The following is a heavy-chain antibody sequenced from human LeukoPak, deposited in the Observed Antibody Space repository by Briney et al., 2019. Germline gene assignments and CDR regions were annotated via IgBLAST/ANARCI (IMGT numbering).Heavy chain of an antibody. CDR3: ARGDSSTFWFDY. CDR2: IYYSGST. J-gene: IGHJ4*02. D-gene: IGHD2/OR15-2a*01. V-gene: IGHV4-31*03. CDR1: GGSISSGGYY. Sequence: PSQTLSLTCTVSGGSISSGGYYWSWIRQHPGKGLERIGYIYYSGSTYYNPSLKSRVTISVDTSKNQFSLKLSSVTAADTAVYYCARGDSSTFWFDYWGQGTLVTVSS.